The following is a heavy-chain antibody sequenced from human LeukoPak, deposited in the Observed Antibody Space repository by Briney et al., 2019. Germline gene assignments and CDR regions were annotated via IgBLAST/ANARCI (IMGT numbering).Heavy chain of an antibody. J-gene: IGHJ5*02. Sequence: SETLSLTCSASGASINSYYWSWIRQPAGKGLEWIGRIYTSGSTNYNPSLKSRVTMSVDTSKNQFSLKFSSVTAADTAVYYCAREALLWFGELAPWFDPWGQGTLVTVSS. V-gene: IGHV4-4*07. CDR1: GASINSYY. D-gene: IGHD3-10*01. CDR3: AREALLWFGELAPWFDP. CDR2: IYTSGST.